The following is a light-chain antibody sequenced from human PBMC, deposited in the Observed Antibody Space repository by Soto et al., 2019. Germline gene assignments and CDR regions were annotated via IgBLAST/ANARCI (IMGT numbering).Light chain of an antibody. J-gene: IGLJ1*01. CDR3: SSYTTAFFYV. V-gene: IGLV2-14*01. CDR1: SSDIGAFNY. Sequence: QSALTQPASVSGSPGQSITISRTGSSSDIGAFNYVAWYQQHPGKAPKLIIHGVTNRPSGVSSRFSGSKSDYTASLTISGLQAEDEADYYCSSYTTAFFYVFGTGTKLTVL. CDR2: GVT.